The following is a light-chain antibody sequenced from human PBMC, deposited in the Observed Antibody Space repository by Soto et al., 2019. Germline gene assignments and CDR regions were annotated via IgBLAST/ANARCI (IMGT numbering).Light chain of an antibody. V-gene: IGLV1-36*01. Sequence: QSVLTQPPSVSEAPRQRVTISCSGSRSNIGDNAVNWYQQVPGKAPKLLIYYDDLLPSGVSDRFSGSKSGTSASLAISGLQSEDEADYYCAAWDDSLDGWVFGGETKLTVL. CDR2: YDD. CDR1: RSNIGDNA. J-gene: IGLJ3*02. CDR3: AAWDDSLDGWV.